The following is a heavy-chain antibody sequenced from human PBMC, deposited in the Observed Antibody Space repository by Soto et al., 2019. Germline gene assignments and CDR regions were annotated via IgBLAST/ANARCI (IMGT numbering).Heavy chain of an antibody. Sequence: GGSLRLSCAASGFTFSSYGMHWVRQAPGKGLEGVAVIWYDGSNKYYADSVKGRFTISRDNSKNTLYLQMNSLRAEDTAVYYCAREVAYYDFWSGYLPNQGMDVWGQGTTVTVSS. CDR3: AREVAYYDFWSGYLPNQGMDV. J-gene: IGHJ6*02. V-gene: IGHV3-33*01. CDR2: IWYDGSNK. CDR1: GFTFSSYG. D-gene: IGHD3-3*01.